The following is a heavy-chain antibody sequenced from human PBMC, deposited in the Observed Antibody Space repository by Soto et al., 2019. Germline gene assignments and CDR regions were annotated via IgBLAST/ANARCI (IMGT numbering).Heavy chain of an antibody. V-gene: IGHV3-72*01. CDR2: TRNKANSYTT. CDR1: GFTFSDHY. Sequence: GGSLRLSCAASGFTFSDHYMDWVRQAPGKGLEWVGRTRNKANSYTTEYAASVKGRFTISRDDSKNSLYLQMNSLKTEDTAVYYCARDYGDPGFDYWGQGTLVTVSS. D-gene: IGHD4-17*01. CDR3: ARDYGDPGFDY. J-gene: IGHJ4*02.